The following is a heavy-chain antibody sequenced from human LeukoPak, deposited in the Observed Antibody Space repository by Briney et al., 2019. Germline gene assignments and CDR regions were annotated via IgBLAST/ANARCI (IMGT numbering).Heavy chain of an antibody. CDR1: GMNFNNHW. Sequence: GGSLRLSCAASGMNFNNHWMHWIRQAPGKGLVWVARINKDGRSTTYADSVKGRFTISRDNAKNTLSLQMNSLRAEDTALYYCVRDVRGIGQDYYYMDVWGKGTTVTVSS. CDR3: VRDVRGIGQDYYYMDV. CDR2: INKDGRST. V-gene: IGHV3-74*01. J-gene: IGHJ6*03. D-gene: IGHD3/OR15-3a*01.